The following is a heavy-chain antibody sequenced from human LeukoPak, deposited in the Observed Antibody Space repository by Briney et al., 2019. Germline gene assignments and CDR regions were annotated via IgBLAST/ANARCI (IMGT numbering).Heavy chain of an antibody. J-gene: IGHJ3*02. V-gene: IGHV3-30-3*01. Sequence: GGSLRPSCAASGFTFSSYAMHWVRQAPGKGLEWVAVISYDGSNKYYADSVKGRFTISRDNSKNTLYLQMNSLRAEDTAVYYCATGGYSYGYDAFDIWGQGTMVTVSS. CDR1: GFTFSSYA. CDR3: ATGGYSYGYDAFDI. CDR2: ISYDGSNK. D-gene: IGHD5-18*01.